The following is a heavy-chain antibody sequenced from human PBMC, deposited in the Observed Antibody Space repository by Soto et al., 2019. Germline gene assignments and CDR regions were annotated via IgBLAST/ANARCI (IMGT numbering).Heavy chain of an antibody. V-gene: IGHV3-21*01. CDR1: GFTFSSYS. CDR3: ARGGGGGGPADIWSYYYGMDV. Sequence: PGGSLRLSCAASGFTFSSYSMNWVRQAPGKGLEWVSSISSSSSYIYYADSVKGRFTISRDNAKNSLYLQMNSLRAEDTAVYYFARGGGGGGPADIWSYYYGMDVWGQGTTVTVSS. CDR2: ISSSSSYI. J-gene: IGHJ6*02. D-gene: IGHD2-2*02.